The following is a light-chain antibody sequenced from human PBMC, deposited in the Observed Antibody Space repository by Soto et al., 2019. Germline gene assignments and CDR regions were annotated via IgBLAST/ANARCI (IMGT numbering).Light chain of an antibody. Sequence: EIVMTQSPATLSVSPGERATLSCRASQSVSSNLAWYQQKPGQAPRLLIYGASTRATGIPARLSGSGSGTEFTLTISSLRSEDFAVYYCQQYNNWPGYTFGQGTKLEIK. CDR3: QQYNNWPGYT. CDR2: GAS. J-gene: IGKJ2*01. CDR1: QSVSSN. V-gene: IGKV3-15*01.